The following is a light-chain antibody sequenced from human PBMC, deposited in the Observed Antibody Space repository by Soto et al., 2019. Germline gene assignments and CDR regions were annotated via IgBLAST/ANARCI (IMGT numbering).Light chain of an antibody. J-gene: IGKJ2*01. Sequence: DLQLTQAPSFLSASVGDRVTITCRASQDISSHLAWYQQKPGKAPKLLIHTASTLQSGVPSRFSGSGSGTAFTLTISSLQPEDFATYYCQQLHSYPYTFGQGTKLEIK. V-gene: IGKV1-9*01. CDR1: QDISSH. CDR3: QQLHSYPYT. CDR2: TAS.